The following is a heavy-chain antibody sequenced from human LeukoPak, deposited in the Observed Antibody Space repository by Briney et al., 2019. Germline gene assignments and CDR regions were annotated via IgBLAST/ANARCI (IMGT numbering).Heavy chain of an antibody. V-gene: IGHV3-66*01. CDR3: ARATSYSFDY. J-gene: IGHJ4*02. CDR1: EITVSNSY. Sequence: PGGSLRLSCAASEITVSNSYMNWVRQAPGKGLEWVSIIFSGGSAYYADSVKGRFTISRDNSKNTLYPQMNSLRAEDTAMYYCARATSYSFDYWGQGTLVTVSS. CDR2: IFSGGSA.